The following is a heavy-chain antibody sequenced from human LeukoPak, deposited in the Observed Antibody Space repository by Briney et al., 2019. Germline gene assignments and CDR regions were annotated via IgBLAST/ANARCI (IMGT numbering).Heavy chain of an antibody. J-gene: IGHJ6*02. CDR3: TTPVTTSSYYYYYGMDV. CDR2: IRSKANSYAT. Sequence: PGGSLRLSCAASGFTFSGSAMHWVRQASGKGLEWVGRIRSKANSYATAYAASVKGRFTISRDDSKNTAYLQMNSLKTEDTAVYYCTTPVTTSSYYYYYGMDVWGQGTTVTVSS. CDR1: GFTFSGSA. V-gene: IGHV3-73*01. D-gene: IGHD4-17*01.